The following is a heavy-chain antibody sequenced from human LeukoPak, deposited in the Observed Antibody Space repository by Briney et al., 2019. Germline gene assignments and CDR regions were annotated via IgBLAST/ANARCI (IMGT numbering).Heavy chain of an antibody. V-gene: IGHV1-69*13. Sequence: SVKVSCKASGGTFTSYAISWVRQAPGQGLEWMGGIIPIFGTANYAQKFQGRVTITADESTSTAYMELSSLRSEDTAVYYCARLLVPYSNYYYYYYGMDVWGQGTTVTVSS. CDR2: IIPIFGTA. CDR3: ARLLVPYSNYYYYYYGMDV. D-gene: IGHD4-11*01. CDR1: GGTFTSYA. J-gene: IGHJ6*02.